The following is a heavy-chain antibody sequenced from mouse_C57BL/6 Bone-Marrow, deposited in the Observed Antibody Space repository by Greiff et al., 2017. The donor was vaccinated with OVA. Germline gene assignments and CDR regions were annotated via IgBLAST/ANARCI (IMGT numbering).Heavy chain of an antibody. Sequence: VQLQQSGPELVKPGASVKMSCKASGYTFTDYNMHWVKQSHGKSLEWIGYINPNNGGTSYNQKFKGKATLTVNKSSSTAYMELRSLTSEDSAVYYCARGPHYYGISYVSYYFDYWGQGTTLTVSS. V-gene: IGHV1-22*01. CDR3: ARGPHYYGISYVSYYFDY. CDR2: INPNNGGT. CDR1: GYTFTDYN. D-gene: IGHD1-1*01. J-gene: IGHJ2*01.